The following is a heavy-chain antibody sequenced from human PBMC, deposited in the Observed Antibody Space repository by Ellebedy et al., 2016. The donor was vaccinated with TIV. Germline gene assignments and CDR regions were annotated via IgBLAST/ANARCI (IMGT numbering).Heavy chain of an antibody. Sequence: GGSLRLSCAASGFPFEDFSMHWVRQAPEKGLEWVAVIDWDGGITHYAESVRGRFTISRDNNKSTLFMHMTSLRSEDTALYYCAKPARKGRGKAHFDSWGPGTLVTVSS. CDR3: AKPARKGRGKAHFDS. CDR2: IDWDGGIT. J-gene: IGHJ4*02. CDR1: GFPFEDFS. D-gene: IGHD3-16*01. V-gene: IGHV3-43*01.